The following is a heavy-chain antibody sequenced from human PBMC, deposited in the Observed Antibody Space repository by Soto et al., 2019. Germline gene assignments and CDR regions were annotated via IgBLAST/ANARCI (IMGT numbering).Heavy chain of an antibody. Sequence: GKGLEWVSYISSSSSTIYYADFVKGRFTISRDNAKNSLYLQMNSLRAEDTAVYYCARGVVLMVYAIGDYVDYFDYWGQGTLVTVSS. CDR2: ISSSSSTI. CDR3: ARGVVLMVYAIGDYVDYFDY. V-gene: IGHV3-48*01. J-gene: IGHJ4*02. D-gene: IGHD2-8*01.